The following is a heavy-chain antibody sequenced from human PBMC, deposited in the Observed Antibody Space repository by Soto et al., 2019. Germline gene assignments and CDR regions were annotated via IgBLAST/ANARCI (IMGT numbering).Heavy chain of an antibody. CDR1: GGSVTSSSFY. CDR2: IYYSGST. D-gene: IGHD6-13*01. V-gene: IGHV4-61*01. J-gene: IGHJ4*02. Sequence: ALETLSLTCTVSGGSVTSSSFYWSWIRQPPGKGLEWIGYIYYSGSTNYNPSLKSRVTISVDTSKNQFSLKLSSVTAADTAVYYCARQAAAPFDYWGQGTLVTVSS. CDR3: ARQAAAPFDY.